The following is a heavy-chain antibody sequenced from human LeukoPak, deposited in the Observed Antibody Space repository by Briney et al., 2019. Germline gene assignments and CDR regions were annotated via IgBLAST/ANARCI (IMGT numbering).Heavy chain of an antibody. CDR1: GGSISSSSYY. CDR2: IYFSGST. CDR3: ARQTGSGLFILP. V-gene: IGHV4-39*01. D-gene: IGHD3/OR15-3a*01. Sequence: SETLSLTCTVSGGSISSSSYYWGWIRQPPGKGLEWIGSIYFSGSTYYNPSLKSRVTISVDTSKNQFSLRLTSVTAADTAVYYCARQTGSGLFILPGGQGTLVTVSS. J-gene: IGHJ4*02.